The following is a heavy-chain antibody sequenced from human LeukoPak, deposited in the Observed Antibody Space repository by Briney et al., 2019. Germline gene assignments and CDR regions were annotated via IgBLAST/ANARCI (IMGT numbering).Heavy chain of an antibody. J-gene: IGHJ4*02. Sequence: GTLRLSCAASGFTFSRHGMNWVRQAPGKGLEWIGSIYYSGSTYYNPSLKSRVTISVDTSKNQFSLKLSSVTAADTAVYYCARVSYYDSSGYLHWGQGTLVTVSS. CDR2: IYYSGST. CDR3: ARVSYYDSSGYLH. D-gene: IGHD3-22*01. V-gene: IGHV4-39*07. CDR1: GFTFSRHGM.